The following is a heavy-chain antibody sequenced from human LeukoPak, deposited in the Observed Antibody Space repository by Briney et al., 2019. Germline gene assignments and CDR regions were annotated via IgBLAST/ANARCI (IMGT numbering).Heavy chain of an antibody. V-gene: IGHV3-64*02. D-gene: IGHD2-8*01. CDR2: LSSNAAST. CDR1: GFTFTSYA. Sequence: SGGSLRLSCVTSGFTFTSYALYWVRPAPGGGLEYVSALSSNAASTYYAESVKGRFTISRDTSMSTLYLQMGSLRPEDTAVYYCARRERNAFDYWGEGTMVTVS. J-gene: IGHJ4*02. CDR3: ARRERNAFDY.